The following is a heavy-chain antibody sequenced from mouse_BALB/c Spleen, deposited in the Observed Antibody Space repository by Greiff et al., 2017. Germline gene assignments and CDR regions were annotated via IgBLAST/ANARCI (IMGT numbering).Heavy chain of an antibody. CDR1: GFTFSSFG. CDR2: ISSGSSTI. J-gene: IGHJ4*01. CDR3: ASALGSGAMDY. D-gene: IGHD4-1*01. Sequence: EVKVEESGGGLVQPGGSRKLSCAASGFTFSSFGMHWVRQAPEKGLEWVAYISSGSSTIYYADTVKGRFTISRDNPKNTLFLQMTSLRSEDTAMYYCASALGSGAMDYWGQGTSVTVSS. V-gene: IGHV5-17*02.